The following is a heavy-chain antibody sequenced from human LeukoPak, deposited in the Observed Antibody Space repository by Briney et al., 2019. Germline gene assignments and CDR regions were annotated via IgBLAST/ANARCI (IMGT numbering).Heavy chain of an antibody. D-gene: IGHD3-10*01. CDR3: AKNDGSGSYYKPGAFDI. CDR1: GFTFSSYA. CDR2: ISYDGSNK. V-gene: IGHV3-30*04. J-gene: IGHJ3*02. Sequence: GGSLRLSCAASGFTFSSYAMHWVRQAPGKGLEWVAVISYDGSNKYYADSVKGRFTISRDNSKNTLYLQMNNLRAEDTAVYYCAKNDGSGSYYKPGAFDIWGQGTMVTVSS.